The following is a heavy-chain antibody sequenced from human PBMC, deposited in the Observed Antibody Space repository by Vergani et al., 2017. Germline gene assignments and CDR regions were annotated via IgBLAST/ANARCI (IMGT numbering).Heavy chain of an antibody. CDR1: GFPFREEG. V-gene: IGHV3-30*03. CDR2: ISYDGNKK. CDR3: ARDFLTRVTTLDYYYMGV. J-gene: IGHJ6*03. D-gene: IGHD1-1*01. Sequence: QVQLVESGGGEVKPGRARRLSCSAAGFPFREEGVHWVRQAPGKGLEWVAVISYDGNKKNYADSVKGRFTISRDNSKNTLYLEMNALRAEDTAVYYCARDFLTRVTTLDYYYMGVWGKGTTVTVSS.